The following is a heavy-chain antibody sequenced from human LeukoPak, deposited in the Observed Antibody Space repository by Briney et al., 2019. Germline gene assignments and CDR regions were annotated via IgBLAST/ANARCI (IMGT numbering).Heavy chain of an antibody. J-gene: IGHJ4*02. Sequence: SETLSLTCTVSGGSISSGGYYWSWIRQHPGKGLEWIGYIYYSGSTYYNPSLKSRVTISVDTSKNQFSLKLSSVTAADTAVYYCARGVEIAYYDFWGGYYFDYWGQGTLVTVSS. CDR1: GGSISSGGYY. V-gene: IGHV4-31*03. CDR3: ARGVEIAYYDFWGGYYFDY. CDR2: IYYSGST. D-gene: IGHD3-3*01.